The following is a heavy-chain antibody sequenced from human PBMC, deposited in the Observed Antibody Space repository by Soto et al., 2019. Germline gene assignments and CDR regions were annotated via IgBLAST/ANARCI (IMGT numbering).Heavy chain of an antibody. Sequence: GSLRLSCASSLFTFSSYSMNWVLQSPVKGLEFVSSISGSGGSTYYADSVKGRFTISRDNSKNTLYLQMNSLRAEDTAVYYCAKDLGQEQWLAYFDNWGQGTLVTVSS. CDR2: ISGSGGST. V-gene: IGHV3-23*01. CDR3: AKDLGQEQWLAYFDN. J-gene: IGHJ4*02. D-gene: IGHD6-19*01. CDR1: LFTFSSYS.